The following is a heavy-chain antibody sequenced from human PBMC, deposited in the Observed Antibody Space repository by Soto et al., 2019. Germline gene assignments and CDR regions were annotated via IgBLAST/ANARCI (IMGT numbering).Heavy chain of an antibody. CDR1: GGSVSSGSYY. Sequence: SETLSLTCTVSGGSVSSGSYYWSWIRQPPGKGLEWIGYIYYSGSTNYNPSLKSRVTISVDTSKNQFSLKLSSVTAADTAVYCCARDRKIAARPNYYYYGMDVWGQGTTVTVSS. V-gene: IGHV4-61*01. CDR2: IYYSGST. D-gene: IGHD6-6*01. CDR3: ARDRKIAARPNYYYYGMDV. J-gene: IGHJ6*02.